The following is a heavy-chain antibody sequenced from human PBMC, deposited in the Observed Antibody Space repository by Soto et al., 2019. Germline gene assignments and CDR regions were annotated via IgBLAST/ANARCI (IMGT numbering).Heavy chain of an antibody. Sequence: PSETLSLTCHVSGYFISNGYYWGWIRQPPGKGPEWIGRILHTGRTDYNSSLSSRITISLDTAKNHFSLELRSVTATHTAVYYCARIFSSHSGPLVWGQGIAVTVSS. CDR2: ILHTGRT. J-gene: IGHJ6*02. CDR1: GYFISNGYY. D-gene: IGHD6-19*01. V-gene: IGHV4-38-2*01. CDR3: ARIFSSHSGPLV.